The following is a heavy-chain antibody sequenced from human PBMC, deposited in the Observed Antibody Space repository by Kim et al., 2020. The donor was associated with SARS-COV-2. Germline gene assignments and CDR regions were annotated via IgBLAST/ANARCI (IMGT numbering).Heavy chain of an antibody. CDR1: GFTFSSYW. Sequence: GGSLRLSCAASGFTFSSYWMSWVRQAPGKGLEWVANIKQDGSEKYYVDSVKGRFTISRDNAKNSLYLQMNSLRAEDTAVYYCARRPGSGSYKADWFDPWGQGTLVTVSS. V-gene: IGHV3-7*03. D-gene: IGHD1-26*01. CDR3: ARRPGSGSYKADWFDP. J-gene: IGHJ5*02. CDR2: IKQDGSEK.